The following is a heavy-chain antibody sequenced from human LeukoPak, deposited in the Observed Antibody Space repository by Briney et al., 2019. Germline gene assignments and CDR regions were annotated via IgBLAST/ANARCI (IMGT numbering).Heavy chain of an antibody. CDR1: GGSLSSGDYY. J-gene: IGHJ4*02. Sequence: SETLSLTCTVSGGSLSSGDYYWSWIRQPPGKGLVWIGYIYYSGSTYYNPSLQSRLTISGDTSKNQFSLKLSSVTAADTAVYYCARRTRYSSSWYRSWGQGTLVTVSS. CDR2: IYYSGST. V-gene: IGHV4-30-4*08. D-gene: IGHD6-13*01. CDR3: ARRTRYSSSWYRS.